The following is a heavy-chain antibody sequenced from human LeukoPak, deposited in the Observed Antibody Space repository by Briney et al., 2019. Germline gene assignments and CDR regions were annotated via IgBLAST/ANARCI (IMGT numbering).Heavy chain of an antibody. V-gene: IGHV1-69*13. J-gene: IGHJ5*02. D-gene: IGHD1-1*01. Sequence: ASVKVSCKASGGTLSSCAISWVRQAPGQGLEWMGGIIPIFGTANYAQKFQGRVTITADESTSTAYMELSSLRSEDTAVYYCARQPTTGTTSWFDPWGQGTLVTVSS. CDR3: ARQPTTGTTSWFDP. CDR2: IIPIFGTA. CDR1: GGTLSSCA.